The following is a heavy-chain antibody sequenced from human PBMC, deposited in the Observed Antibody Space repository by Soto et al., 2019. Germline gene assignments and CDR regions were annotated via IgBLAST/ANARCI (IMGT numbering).Heavy chain of an antibody. CDR2: IYPGDSDT. D-gene: IGHD1-1*01. Sequence: PGESLKISCKGSGYSFTSYWIGWVRQMPGKGLEWMGIIYPGDSDTRYSPSFQGQVTISADKSISTAYLQWSSLKASDTAMYYCASQSVQLERQEYYGMDVWGQGTTVTFSS. J-gene: IGHJ6*02. CDR1: GYSFTSYW. CDR3: ASQSVQLERQEYYGMDV. V-gene: IGHV5-51*01.